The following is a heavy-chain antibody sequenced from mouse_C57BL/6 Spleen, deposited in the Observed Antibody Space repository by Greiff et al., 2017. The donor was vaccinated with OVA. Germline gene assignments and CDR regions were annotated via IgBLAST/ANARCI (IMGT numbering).Heavy chain of an antibody. CDR2: ISYSGST. CDR1: GYSITSGYD. V-gene: IGHV3-1*01. Sequence: EVKVEESGPGMVKPSQSLSLTCTVTGYSITSGYDWHWIRHFPGNKLEWMGYISYSGSTNYNPSLKSRISITHDTSKNHFFLKLNSVTTEDTASYYCARGGYYGSSYYFDYWGQGTTLTVSS. J-gene: IGHJ2*01. CDR3: ARGGYYGSSYYFDY. D-gene: IGHD1-1*01.